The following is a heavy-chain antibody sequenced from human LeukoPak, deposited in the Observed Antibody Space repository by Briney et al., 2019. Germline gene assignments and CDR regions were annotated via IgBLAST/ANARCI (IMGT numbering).Heavy chain of an antibody. CDR1: GFTFTSSA. CDR2: IVVGSCNT. Sequence: GASVKVSCKASGFTFTSSAMQWGRQARGQRLEWIGWIVVGSCNTNNAQKFQERVTIIRDMSTSTAYMEPSSLRSEDTAVYYCAARLRGLEYWGQGTLVTVSS. J-gene: IGHJ4*02. D-gene: IGHD4-17*01. V-gene: IGHV1-58*02. CDR3: AARLRGLEY.